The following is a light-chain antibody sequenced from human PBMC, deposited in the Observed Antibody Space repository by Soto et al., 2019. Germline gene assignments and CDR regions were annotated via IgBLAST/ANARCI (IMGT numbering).Light chain of an antibody. Sequence: DIQMTQSPSSLSASVGDRVTITCQASQDISNYLNWYQQKPGKAPKLLIYDASNLETVVPSRFWRGGSVTDFTFSISVLLPVDMAKDDDQQYDNRPPAIGGGTKVE. J-gene: IGKJ4*01. CDR2: DAS. V-gene: IGKV1-33*01. CDR1: QDISNY. CDR3: QQYDNRPPA.